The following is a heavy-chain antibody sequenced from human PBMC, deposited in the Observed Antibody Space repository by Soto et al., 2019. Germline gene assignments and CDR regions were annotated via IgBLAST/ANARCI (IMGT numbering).Heavy chain of an antibody. V-gene: IGHV4-34*01. Sequence: ETLSLTCAVYGGSFSGYYWSWIRQPPGKGLEWIGEINHSGSTNYNPSLKSRVTISVDTSKNQFSLKLSSVTAADTAVYYCARGYRARVRYWGQGTLVTVSS. J-gene: IGHJ4*02. D-gene: IGHD1-26*01. CDR2: INHSGST. CDR1: GGSFSGYY. CDR3: ARGYRARVRY.